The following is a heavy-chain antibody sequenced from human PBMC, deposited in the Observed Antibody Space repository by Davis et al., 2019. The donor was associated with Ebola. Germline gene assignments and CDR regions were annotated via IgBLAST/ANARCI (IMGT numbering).Heavy chain of an antibody. Sequence: SETLSLTCAISGDSVSRNSVAWNWIRQSPSSGLEWLGRTYYRSKWYNDYAVSVKSRITINADTSKNQLSLQLNSVTPEDTAVYYCARDESIAVAGPRGWFDPWGQGTLVTVSS. CDR1: GDSVSRNSVA. CDR2: TYYRSKWYN. J-gene: IGHJ5*02. V-gene: IGHV6-1*01. D-gene: IGHD6-19*01. CDR3: ARDESIAVAGPRGWFDP.